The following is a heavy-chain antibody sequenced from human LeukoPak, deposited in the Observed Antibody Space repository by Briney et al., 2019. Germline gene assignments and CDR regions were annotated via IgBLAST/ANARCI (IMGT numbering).Heavy chain of an antibody. V-gene: IGHV1-2*02. J-gene: IGHJ3*02. Sequence: ASVKVSCKASGYTFTSYGISWVRQAPGQGLEGMGWINPNSGGTNYAQKFRGRVTMTRDTSISTAYMELSRLRSDDTAVYYCARDPRNTYYDFWSGSDAFDIWGQGTMVTVSS. CDR2: INPNSGGT. CDR1: GYTFTSYG. D-gene: IGHD3-3*01. CDR3: ARDPRNTYYDFWSGSDAFDI.